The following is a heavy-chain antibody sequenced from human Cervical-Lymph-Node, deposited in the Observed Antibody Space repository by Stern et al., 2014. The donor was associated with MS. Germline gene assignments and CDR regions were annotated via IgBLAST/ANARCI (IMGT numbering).Heavy chain of an antibody. CDR3: ATDSDYMTGYQGYLDY. Sequence: VHLVESGAEVKKPGSSVKVSCKASGGTFSIYTFSWVRQAPGQGLEWMGRIIPILGRVNYAQKFQGRITITADKPTNTAYMEMNTLRSEDTAVYYCATDSDYMTGYQGYLDYGGQGTRGTVSS. J-gene: IGHJ4*02. D-gene: IGHD3-9*01. CDR2: IIPILGRV. CDR1: GGTFSIYT. V-gene: IGHV1-69*09.